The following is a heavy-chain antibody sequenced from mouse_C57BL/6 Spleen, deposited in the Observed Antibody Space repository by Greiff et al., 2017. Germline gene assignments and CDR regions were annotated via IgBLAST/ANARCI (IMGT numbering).Heavy chain of an antibody. V-gene: IGHV5-6*01. CDR1: GFTFSSYG. J-gene: IGHJ1*03. CDR2: ISSGGSYT. D-gene: IGHD1-1*01. CDR3: ARLYYYGSSYGYFDV. Sequence: EVMLVESGGDLVKPGGSLKLSCAASGFTFSSYGMSWVRQTPDKRLAWVATISSGGSYTYYPDSVKGRFTISRDNAKNTLYLQMSSLKSEDTAMYYCARLYYYGSSYGYFDVWGTGTTVTVSS.